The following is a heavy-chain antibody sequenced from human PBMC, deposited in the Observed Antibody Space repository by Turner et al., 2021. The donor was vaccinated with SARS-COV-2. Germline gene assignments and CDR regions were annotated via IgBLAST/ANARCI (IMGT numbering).Heavy chain of an antibody. CDR2: VYYSGLT. J-gene: IGHJ3*01. CDR1: GGSISRTNYY. V-gene: IGHV4-39*01. Sequence: QVQVQESGPGLVKPSETLSLTCTVPGGSISRTNYYWAWIRQPPGKGLEWIGNVYYSGLTFSNPSLDSRLTISVDTSKNQFSLHLRSVTVADSAVYYCARPAWELRPIVAFDVWGPGTMVTVSS. D-gene: IGHD1-26*01. CDR3: ARPAWELRPIVAFDV.